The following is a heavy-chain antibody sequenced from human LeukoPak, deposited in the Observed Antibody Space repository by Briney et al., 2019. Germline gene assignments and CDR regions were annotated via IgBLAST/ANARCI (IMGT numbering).Heavy chain of an antibody. CDR2: ISWNSGSI. CDR3: AKLPSSYGSGSQVDY. D-gene: IGHD3-10*01. Sequence: PGGSLRLSCAASGFTFDDYAMHWVRQAPGKGLGWVSGISWNSGSIGYADSVKGRFTISRDNAKNSLYLQMNSLRAEDTALYYCAKLPSSYGSGSQVDYWGQGTLVTVSS. J-gene: IGHJ4*02. CDR1: GFTFDDYA. V-gene: IGHV3-9*01.